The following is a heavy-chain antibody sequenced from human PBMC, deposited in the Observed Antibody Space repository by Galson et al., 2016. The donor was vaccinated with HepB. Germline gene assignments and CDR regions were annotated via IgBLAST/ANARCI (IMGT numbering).Heavy chain of an antibody. CDR2: TYYRSKWFN. CDR3: ARGTRAFFDY. Sequence: CAISGDSVSSNSAAWNWIGQSPSRGLEWLGRTYYRSKWFNNDAVSVKSRITINPGTSKNQFSLQLNSVTPEDTAVYYCARGTRAFFDYWGQGTLVTVSS. D-gene: IGHD1-1*01. CDR1: GDSVSSNSAA. V-gene: IGHV6-1*01. J-gene: IGHJ4*02.